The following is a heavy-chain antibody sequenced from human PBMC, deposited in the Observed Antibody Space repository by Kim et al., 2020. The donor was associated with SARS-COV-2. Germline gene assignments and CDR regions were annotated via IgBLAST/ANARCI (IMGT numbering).Heavy chain of an antibody. CDR2: IIGGNGNT. Sequence: ASVKVSCKASGYTFSNYSIHWVRQAPGQRLECMGWIIGGNGNTYYSPKFQGRVTFTRDTSATTAYMELSSLRSEDTAIYYCARGGGPGLGYWGQVTLVTVSS. CDR3: ARGGGPGLGY. D-gene: IGHD2-15*01. V-gene: IGHV1-3*01. J-gene: IGHJ4*02. CDR1: GYTFSNYS.